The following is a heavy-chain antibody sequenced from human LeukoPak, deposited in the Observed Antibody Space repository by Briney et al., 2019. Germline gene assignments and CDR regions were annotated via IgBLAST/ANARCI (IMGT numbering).Heavy chain of an antibody. J-gene: IGHJ4*02. CDR3: ARGPPPDFDY. Sequence: PSETLSLTCSVSGGSIINYYWSWIRQPAGKGLEWIGRIYTSGSTDYNPSLKSRATMSVDTSKNQISLKLSSVTAADTAVYYCARGPPPDFDYWGQGTLVTVST. CDR2: IYTSGST. V-gene: IGHV4-4*07. CDR1: GGSIINYY.